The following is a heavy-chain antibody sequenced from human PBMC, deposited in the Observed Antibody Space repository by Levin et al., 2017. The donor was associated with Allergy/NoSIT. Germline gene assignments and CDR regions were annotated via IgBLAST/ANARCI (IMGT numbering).Heavy chain of an antibody. CDR3: AKDREYYGSGSYVDY. J-gene: IGHJ4*02. D-gene: IGHD3-10*01. CDR2: ISYDGSNK. CDR1: GFTFSSYG. Sequence: GGSLRLSCAASGFTFSSYGMHWVRQAPGKGLEWVAVISYDGSNKYYADSVKGRFTISRDNSKNTLYLQMNSLRAEDTAVYYCAKDREYYGSGSYVDYWGQGTLVTVSS. V-gene: IGHV3-30*18.